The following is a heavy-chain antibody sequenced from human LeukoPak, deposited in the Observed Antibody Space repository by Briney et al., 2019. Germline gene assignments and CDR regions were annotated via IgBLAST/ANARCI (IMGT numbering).Heavy chain of an antibody. CDR1: GFTFSSYG. D-gene: IGHD6-13*01. Sequence: GGSLRLSCAASGFTFSSYGMHWVRQAPGKGLEWVAVISYDGSNKYYADSVKGRFTISRDNSKNTLYLQMNSLRAEDTAVYYCARRNIAAAALDYWGQGTLVTVSS. CDR3: ARRNIAAAALDY. J-gene: IGHJ4*02. V-gene: IGHV3-30*03. CDR2: ISYDGSNK.